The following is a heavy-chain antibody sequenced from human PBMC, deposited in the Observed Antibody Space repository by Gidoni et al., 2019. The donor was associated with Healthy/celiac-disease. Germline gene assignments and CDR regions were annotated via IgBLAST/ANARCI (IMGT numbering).Heavy chain of an antibody. Sequence: QVQLVQSGAEVQKPGASVKVSCKASGYTFTGYYMHWVRQAPGQGLEWMGWINPNSGGTNYAQKFQGRVTMTRDTSISTAYMELSRLRSDDTAVDYCARDEYSSSSYPDYWGQGTLVTVSS. CDR2: INPNSGGT. V-gene: IGHV1-2*02. D-gene: IGHD6-6*01. CDR3: ARDEYSSSSYPDY. CDR1: GYTFTGYY. J-gene: IGHJ4*02.